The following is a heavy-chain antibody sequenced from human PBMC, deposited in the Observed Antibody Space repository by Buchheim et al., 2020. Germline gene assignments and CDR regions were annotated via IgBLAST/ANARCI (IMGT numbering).Heavy chain of an antibody. CDR3: GRDIRIGG. D-gene: IGHD2-21*01. CDR2: IDSGLYT. V-gene: IGHV3-11*06. Sequence: QVQLVESGGGVVQPGRSLRLSCAASGFTFSDYSMSWIRQAPGKGLEWVSYIDSGLYTKYGDSVKGRFTISRDNAKNTLYRQMNSLRADDTAVYYCGRDIRIGGWGQGTL. J-gene: IGHJ4*02. CDR1: GFTFSDYS.